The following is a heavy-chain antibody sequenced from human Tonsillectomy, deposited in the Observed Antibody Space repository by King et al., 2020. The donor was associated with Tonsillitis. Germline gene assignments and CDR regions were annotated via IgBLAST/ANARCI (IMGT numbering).Heavy chain of an antibody. CDR2: ISAYNGNT. V-gene: IGHV1-18*04. D-gene: IGHD3-3*01. CDR1: GYTFTSYG. J-gene: IGHJ6*02. Sequence: QLVQSGAEVKKPGASVKVSCKASGYTFTSYGISWVRQAPGQGLEWMGWISAYNGNTNYAQKLQGRVTMTTDTSTSTAYMELRSLRSDDTAVYYCAREGWYDVWSGPDYGMDVWGQGTTVTVSS. CDR3: AREGWYDVWSGPDYGMDV.